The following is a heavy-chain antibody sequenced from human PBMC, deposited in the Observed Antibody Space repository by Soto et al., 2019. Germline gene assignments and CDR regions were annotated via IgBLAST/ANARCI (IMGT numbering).Heavy chain of an antibody. CDR2: IYYSGST. CDR3: ARQLGEMATTYPYYYYYGMDV. CDR1: GGSISSSSYY. J-gene: IGHJ6*02. V-gene: IGHV4-39*01. Sequence: QLQLQESGPGLVKPSETLSLTCTVSGGSISSSSYYWGWIRQPPGKGLEWIGSIYYSGSTYYNPSLKSRVTISVDTSKNQFSLKLSSVTAADTAVYYCARQLGEMATTYPYYYYYGMDVWGQGTTVTVSS. D-gene: IGHD3-16*01.